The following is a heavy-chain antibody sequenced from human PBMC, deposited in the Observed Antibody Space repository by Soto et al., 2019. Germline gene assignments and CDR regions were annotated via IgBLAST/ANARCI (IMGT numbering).Heavy chain of an antibody. D-gene: IGHD2-2*03. J-gene: IGHJ6*02. V-gene: IGHV3-30-3*01. Sequence: QVQLVESGGGVVQPGRSLRLSCAASGFTFSSYAMHWVRQAPGKGLEWVAVISYDGSNKYYADSVKGRFTISRDNSKNTLYLQMNSLRAEDTAVYYCARAGYCISPSCYADYYYYGMDVWGQGTTVTVSS. CDR1: GFTFSSYA. CDR3: ARAGYCISPSCYADYYYYGMDV. CDR2: ISYDGSNK.